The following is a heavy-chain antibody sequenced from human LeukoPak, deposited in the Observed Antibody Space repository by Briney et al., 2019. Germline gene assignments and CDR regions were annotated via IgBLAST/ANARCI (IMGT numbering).Heavy chain of an antibody. Sequence: PGRSLRLSCAASGFTFSNYAMHWVRQAPGKGLEWVAVISYDGSNKYCADSVKGRFTISRDNSKNTLYLQMNSLRAEDTAVYYCARDLGYCTNGVCHTRFDYWGQGTLVAVSS. V-gene: IGHV3-30-3*01. CDR1: GFTFSNYA. J-gene: IGHJ4*02. D-gene: IGHD2-8*01. CDR2: ISYDGSNK. CDR3: ARDLGYCTNGVCHTRFDY.